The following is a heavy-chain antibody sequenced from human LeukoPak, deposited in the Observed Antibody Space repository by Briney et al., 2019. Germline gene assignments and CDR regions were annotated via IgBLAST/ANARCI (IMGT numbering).Heavy chain of an antibody. CDR3: AKGLGDYGDYLHDY. D-gene: IGHD4-17*01. CDR1: EFTFSSYD. Sequence: GGSLRLSCAASEFTFSSYDMHWVRQAPGKGLEWVAVISYDESNEYYADSVKGRFTISRDNSKNTLYLQMNSLRAEDTAVYYCAKGLGDYGDYLHDYWGQGTLVTVSS. V-gene: IGHV3-30*18. J-gene: IGHJ4*02. CDR2: ISYDESNE.